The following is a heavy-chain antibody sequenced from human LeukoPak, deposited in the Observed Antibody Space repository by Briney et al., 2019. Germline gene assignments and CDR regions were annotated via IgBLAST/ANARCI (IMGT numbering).Heavy chain of an antibody. Sequence: GGSLRLSCAASGFTVSSNYMSWVRQAPGKGLEWVSVIYSGGSTYYADSVKGRFTISRDNSKNTLYLQMNSLRAEDTAVYYCARGEDSGGPGGYYGMDVWGQGTTVTVSS. V-gene: IGHV3-53*01. CDR1: GFTVSSNY. D-gene: IGHD1-26*01. J-gene: IGHJ6*02. CDR2: IYSGGST. CDR3: ARGEDSGGPGGYYGMDV.